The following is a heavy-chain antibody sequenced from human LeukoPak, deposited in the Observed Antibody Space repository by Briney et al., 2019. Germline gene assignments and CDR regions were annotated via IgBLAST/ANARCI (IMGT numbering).Heavy chain of an antibody. CDR3: AKNELLWFGEFDAFDI. Sequence: GGSLRLSCAASGFTFSSYGMHWVRQAPGKGLDWVAVISYDGSNKYYVDSVKGRFAISRDNSKNMLYLQTNSLRAEDTAVYYCAKNELLWFGEFDAFDIWGQGTMVTVSS. D-gene: IGHD3-10*01. J-gene: IGHJ3*02. CDR2: ISYDGSNK. CDR1: GFTFSSYG. V-gene: IGHV3-30*18.